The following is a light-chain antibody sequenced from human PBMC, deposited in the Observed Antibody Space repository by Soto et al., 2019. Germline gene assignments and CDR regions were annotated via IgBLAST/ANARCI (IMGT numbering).Light chain of an antibody. J-gene: IGKJ4*01. CDR3: QQSYSTPQALT. V-gene: IGKV1-39*01. CDR1: QSISSY. Sequence: DIQMTQSPSSLSASVGDRVTITCRASQSISSYLNWYQQKPGKAPKLLIYAASSLQSGVPSRFSGSGSGTDFTLTISSLQPEDYATYYCQQSYSTPQALTFGGGTKVEIK. CDR2: AAS.